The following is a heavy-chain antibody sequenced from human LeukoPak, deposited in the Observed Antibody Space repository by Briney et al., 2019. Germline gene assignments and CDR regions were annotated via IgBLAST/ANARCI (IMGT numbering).Heavy chain of an antibody. CDR1: GYTFTSYG. CDR2: ISVYNGNT. D-gene: IGHD4-17*01. V-gene: IGHV1-18*01. Sequence: ASVKVSCKASGYTFTSYGISWVRQAPGQGLECMGWISVYNGNTNYAQKFQGRVIMTTDTSTSTAYVELRSLRSDDTAVYYCARVEINYGDYNYYYYMDVWGKGTTVTISS. CDR3: ARVEINYGDYNYYYYMDV. J-gene: IGHJ6*03.